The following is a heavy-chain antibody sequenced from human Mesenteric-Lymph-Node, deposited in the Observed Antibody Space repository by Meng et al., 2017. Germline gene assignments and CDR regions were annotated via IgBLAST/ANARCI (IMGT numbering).Heavy chain of an antibody. Sequence: ASVKVSCKASGYSFTNYYIHWVRQAPGHGLEWMGIINPIGGGTSFAQKFQGRVTMTRDTSISTAYMELSRLRSDDTAVYYCARDENYYDSSGYYVNAFDIWGQGTMVTVSS. D-gene: IGHD3-22*01. CDR1: GYSFTNYY. V-gene: IGHV1-2*02. J-gene: IGHJ3*02. CDR3: ARDENYYDSSGYYVNAFDI. CDR2: INPIGGGT.